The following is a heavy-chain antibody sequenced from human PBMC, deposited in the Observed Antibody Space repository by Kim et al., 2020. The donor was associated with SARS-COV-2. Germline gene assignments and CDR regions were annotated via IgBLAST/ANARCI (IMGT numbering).Heavy chain of an antibody. D-gene: IGHD3-10*01. V-gene: IGHV3-48*03. CDR2: ISSSGTTI. CDR1: GFSFSSYE. CDR3: AIGRVTMVRGINLYYGM. J-gene: IGHJ6*01. Sequence: GGSLRLSCAASGFSFSSYEMNWVRQAPGKGLEWVSYISSSGTTIYYADSVKGRFTISRDNARNSLYLQMNSLRAEDTAVYSCAIGRVTMVRGINLYYGM.